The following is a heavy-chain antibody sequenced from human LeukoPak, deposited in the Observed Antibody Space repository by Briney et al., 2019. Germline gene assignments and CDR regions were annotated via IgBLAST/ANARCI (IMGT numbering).Heavy chain of an antibody. Sequence: PGESLRLSCAGSGYSKFTFYDGRMAWVRQAPGKGLEWVANIKQDGSEKYYVDSVKGRFTISRDNAKNSLYLQMNSLRAEDTAVYYCARDVGPNYYDSSGMFDPWGQGTLVTVSS. CDR3: ARDVGPNYYDSSGMFDP. J-gene: IGHJ5*02. V-gene: IGHV3-7*01. CDR1: GYSKFTFYDGR. D-gene: IGHD3-22*01. CDR2: IKQDGSEK.